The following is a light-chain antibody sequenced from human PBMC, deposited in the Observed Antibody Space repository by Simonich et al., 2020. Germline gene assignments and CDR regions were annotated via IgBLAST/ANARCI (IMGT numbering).Light chain of an antibody. Sequence: QSALTQPASVSGSPGQSITISCTGTSSDVGGYNYVSWYQQHPGKAPKLMIYDVRNRPSEVSNRFSGSKSGNTASLTISGLQAEDEADYYCSSYTSSSTRVFGGGTKLTVL. CDR1: SSDVGGYNY. J-gene: IGLJ2*01. CDR2: DVR. V-gene: IGLV2-14*03. CDR3: SSYTSSSTRV.